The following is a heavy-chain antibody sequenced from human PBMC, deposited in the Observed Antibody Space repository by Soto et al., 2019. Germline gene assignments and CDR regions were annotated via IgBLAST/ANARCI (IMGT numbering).Heavy chain of an antibody. J-gene: IGHJ4*02. CDR2: IYYSGST. V-gene: IGHV4-59*08. CDR3: ARSHSSSWIVFDY. CDR1: GGSISSYY. D-gene: IGHD6-13*01. Sequence: SETLSITCTVSGGSISSYYWSWIRQPPGKGLEWIGYIYYSGSTNYNPSLKSRVTISVDTSKNQFSLKLSSVTAADTAVYYCARSHSSSWIVFDYWGQGTLVTVSS.